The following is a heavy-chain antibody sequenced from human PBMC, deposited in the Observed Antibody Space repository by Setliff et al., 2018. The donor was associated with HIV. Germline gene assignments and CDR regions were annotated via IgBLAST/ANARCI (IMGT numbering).Heavy chain of an antibody. CDR1: GGSMSTYY. CDR3: AVSFSTGSWPLDTLDI. V-gene: IGHV3-21*04. J-gene: IGHJ3*02. Sequence: ETLSLTCSVSGGSMSTYYWSWVRQAPGKGLEWVSAISSSSSSIYYADSVKGRFTISRDNAKNSLSLQMNSLKAEDTAVYYCAVSFSTGSWPLDTLDIWGQGTMVTVSS. D-gene: IGHD6-13*01. CDR2: ISSSSSSI.